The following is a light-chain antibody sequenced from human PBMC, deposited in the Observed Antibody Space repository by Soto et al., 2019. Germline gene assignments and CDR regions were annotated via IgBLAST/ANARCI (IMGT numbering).Light chain of an antibody. CDR1: SSNIGSNT. CDR2: SNN. V-gene: IGLV1-44*01. Sequence: QLVLTQPPSASGTPGQRVTISCSGSSSNIGSNTVNWYQQLPGTAPKLLIYSNNQRPSGVPDRFSGSKSGTSASLAISGLQSEDEADSYCAAWDDSLNGLVFGTGTQLTVL. J-gene: IGLJ1*01. CDR3: AAWDDSLNGLV.